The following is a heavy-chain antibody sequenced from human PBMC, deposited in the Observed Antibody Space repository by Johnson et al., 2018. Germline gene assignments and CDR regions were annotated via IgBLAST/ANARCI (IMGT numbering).Heavy chain of an antibody. CDR1: GFTFSSYG. V-gene: IGHV3-30*18. D-gene: IGHD3-22*01. CDR2: ISYDGSKK. Sequence: QVQLVESGGGVVQXGRSXRLXCAASGFTFSSYGMHWVRQAPGKGLEWVAVISYDGSKKYYAASVKGRFTISRDNSKNTLYLQMNTLRTEDTAVYYCAKANNPYDSSGYQSPLQHWGQGTLVTVSS. CDR3: AKANNPYDSSGYQSPLQH. J-gene: IGHJ1*01.